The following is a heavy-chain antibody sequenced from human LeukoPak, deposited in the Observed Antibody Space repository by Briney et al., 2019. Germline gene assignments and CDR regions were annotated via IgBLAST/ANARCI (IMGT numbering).Heavy chain of an antibody. D-gene: IGHD4-17*01. CDR3: ARKHDYGDYGFDY. V-gene: IGHV3-33*01. Sequence: GGSLRLSCAASGFTFSSYGMHWVRQAPGKGLEWVAVIWYDGSNKYYADSVKGRFTISRDNSKNTLYLQVNSLRAEDTAVYYCARKHDYGDYGFDYWGQGTLVTVSS. CDR1: GFTFSSYG. CDR2: IWYDGSNK. J-gene: IGHJ4*02.